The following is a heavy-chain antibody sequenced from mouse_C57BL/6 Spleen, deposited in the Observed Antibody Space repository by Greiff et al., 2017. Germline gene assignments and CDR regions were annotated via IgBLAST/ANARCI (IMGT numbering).Heavy chain of an antibody. CDR1: GYTFTSYW. CDR2: IHPNSGST. CDR3: TRGLRLRPYAMDY. Sequence: QVQLQQPGAELVKPGASVKLSCKASGYTFTSYWMHWVKQRPGQGLEWIGMIHPNSGSTNYNEKFKSKATLTVDKSSSTAYMQLSSLTSEDSAVYYCTRGLRLRPYAMDYWGQGTSVTVSS. D-gene: IGHD3-2*02. V-gene: IGHV1-64*01. J-gene: IGHJ4*01.